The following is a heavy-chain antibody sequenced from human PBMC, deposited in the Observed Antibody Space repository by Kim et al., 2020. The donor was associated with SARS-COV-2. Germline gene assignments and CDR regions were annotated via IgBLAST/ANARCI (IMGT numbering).Heavy chain of an antibody. D-gene: IGHD2-2*01. CDR3: SRLVVPAATHPGGDFDL. J-gene: IGHJ2*01. Sequence: SVKVSCKASGGTFSSYAISWVRQAPGQGLEWMGGIIPIFGTANYAQKFQGRVTITADESTSTAYMELSSLRSEDTAVYYCSRLVVPAATHPGGDFDLWGRGTLVTVSS. CDR1: GGTFSSYA. V-gene: IGHV1-69*13. CDR2: IIPIFGTA.